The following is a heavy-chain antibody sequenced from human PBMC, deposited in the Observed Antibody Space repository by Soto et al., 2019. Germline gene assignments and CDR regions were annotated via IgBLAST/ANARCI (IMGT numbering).Heavy chain of an antibody. D-gene: IGHD2-2*01. CDR2: ISYDGSNK. CDR1: GFTFSSYG. Sequence: GGSLRLSCAASGFTFSSYGMHWVRQAPGKGLEWVAVISYDGSNKYYADSVKGRFTISRDNSKNTLYLQMNSLRAEDTAVYYCAKDGVDQLLHPNWFDPWGQGTLVTVSS. V-gene: IGHV3-30*18. J-gene: IGHJ5*02. CDR3: AKDGVDQLLHPNWFDP.